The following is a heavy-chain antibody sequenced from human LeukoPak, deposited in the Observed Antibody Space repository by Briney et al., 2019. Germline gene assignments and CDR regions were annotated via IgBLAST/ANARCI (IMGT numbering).Heavy chain of an antibody. Sequence: ASVKVSCKVSGYTLTELSMHWVRQAPGKGLEWMGGFDPEDGETIYAQKFQGRVTMTEDTSPDTAYMELSSLRSEDTAVYYCATTIVVVVAATRTDAFDIWGQGTMVTVSS. CDR1: GYTLTELS. J-gene: IGHJ3*02. D-gene: IGHD2-15*01. CDR3: ATTIVVVVAATRTDAFDI. CDR2: FDPEDGET. V-gene: IGHV1-24*01.